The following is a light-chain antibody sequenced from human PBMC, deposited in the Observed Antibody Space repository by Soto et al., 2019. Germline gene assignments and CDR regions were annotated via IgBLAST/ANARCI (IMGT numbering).Light chain of an antibody. J-gene: IGKJ2*01. V-gene: IGKV3-20*01. CDR2: GAS. CDR1: QSISSY. Sequence: EIVLTQSPGTLSLSPGERATLPCRASQSISSYLAWYQQKPGQAPRLLISGASTRATGIPDRFSGSGSGTDFTLTISRLEPEDFAVYYCQQYGSSPYTFGQGPNLEIK. CDR3: QQYGSSPYT.